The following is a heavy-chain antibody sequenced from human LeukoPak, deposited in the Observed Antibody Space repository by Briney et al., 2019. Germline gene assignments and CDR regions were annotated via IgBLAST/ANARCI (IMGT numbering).Heavy chain of an antibody. CDR2: ISSSGSTI. D-gene: IGHD1-1*01. V-gene: IGHV3-11*01. J-gene: IGHJ6*02. CDR1: GFTFSDYY. CDR3: ATQGTTLYGMDV. Sequence: GGSLRLSCAASGFTFSDYYMSWIRQAPGRGREWVSYISSSGSTIYYADSVKGRFTISRDNAKNSLYLQMNSLRAEDTAVYYCATQGTTLYGMDVWGQGTTVTVSS.